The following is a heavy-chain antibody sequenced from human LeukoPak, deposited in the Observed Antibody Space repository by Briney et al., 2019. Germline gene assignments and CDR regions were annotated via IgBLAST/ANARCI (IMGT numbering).Heavy chain of an antibody. J-gene: IGHJ4*02. CDR1: GYSISSGYY. D-gene: IGHD3-10*01. V-gene: IGHV4-38-2*02. CDR2: IYHSGST. Sequence: PSETLSLTCSVSGYSISSGYYWGWIRQPPGKGLEWIGSIYHSGSTFYNPSLKSRVTISVDTSKNQFSLKLSSVTAADTAVYYCARSDYGSALVPFDYWGQGTLVTVSS. CDR3: ARSDYGSALVPFDY.